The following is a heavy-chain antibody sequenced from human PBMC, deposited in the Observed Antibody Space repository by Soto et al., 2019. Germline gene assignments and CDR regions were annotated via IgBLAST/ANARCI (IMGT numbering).Heavy chain of an antibody. Sequence: PGGSLRLSCAASGFTFSSYAMHWVRQAPGKGLEWVAVISYDGSNKYYADSVKGRFTISRDNSKNTLYLQMNSLRAEDTAVYYCARSLYGTVLVDYWGQGTLVTVSS. CDR3: ARSLYGTVLVDY. J-gene: IGHJ4*02. CDR2: ISYDGSNK. CDR1: GFTFSSYA. V-gene: IGHV3-30-3*01. D-gene: IGHD1-1*01.